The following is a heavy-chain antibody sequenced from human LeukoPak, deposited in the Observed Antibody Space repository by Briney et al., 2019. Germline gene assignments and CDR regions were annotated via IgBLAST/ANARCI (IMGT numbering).Heavy chain of an antibody. Sequence: GGSLRLSCAASGFTFSSYAMYWVRQAPGKGLEWVAVISYDGSNKYYADSVKGRFTISRDNSKNTLYLQMNSLRAEDTAVYYCARDGYNLPFDYWGQGTLVTVSS. CDR2: ISYDGSNK. CDR3: ARDGYNLPFDY. CDR1: GFTFSSYA. J-gene: IGHJ4*02. V-gene: IGHV3-30-3*01. D-gene: IGHD5-24*01.